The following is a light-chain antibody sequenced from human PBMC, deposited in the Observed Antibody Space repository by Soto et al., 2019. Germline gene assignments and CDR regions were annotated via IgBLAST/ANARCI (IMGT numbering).Light chain of an antibody. V-gene: IGKV3-15*01. CDR2: SAS. J-gene: IGKJ5*01. CDR1: QSVSNR. CDR3: QQRSDWPPT. Sequence: EIVMTQSPATLSVSPGERATLSCRASQSVSNRIAWYQQKPGQAPRLLIYSASTRATGIPARFSGSGSGTEFTLTISSLEPEDFAVYFCQQRSDWPPTFGQGTRLEI.